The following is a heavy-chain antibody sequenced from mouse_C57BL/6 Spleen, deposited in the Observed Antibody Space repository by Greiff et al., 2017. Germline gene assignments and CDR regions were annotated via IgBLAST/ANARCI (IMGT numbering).Heavy chain of an antibody. Sequence: QVQLQQPGAELVKPGASVKLSCKASGYTFTSYWMPWVKQRPGQGLEWIGAIDPSGGCTNYNQKFKSKATLTVDTSSSTAYMQLSSLTSEDSAVYYCARARSGYEYDGDWFAYWGQGTLVTVSA. J-gene: IGHJ3*01. D-gene: IGHD2-4*01. V-gene: IGHV1-50*01. CDR2: IDPSGGCT. CDR1: GYTFTSYW. CDR3: ARARSGYEYDGDWFAY.